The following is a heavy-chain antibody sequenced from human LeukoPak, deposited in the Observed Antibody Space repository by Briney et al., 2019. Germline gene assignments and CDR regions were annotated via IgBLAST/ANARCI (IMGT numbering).Heavy chain of an antibody. V-gene: IGHV3-23*01. CDR2: ISASVGNT. D-gene: IGHD2-15*01. CDR3: AKVAGVDNYYYMDV. CDR1: GFTFSGYA. J-gene: IGHJ6*03. Sequence: GGSLRLSCAASGFTFSGYAMNWVRQAPGKGLEWVSSISASVGNTYYADSVKGRFTISRDNSKNTLYLQMNSQRVDNTAVYYCAKVAGVDNYYYMDVWGKGTTVTVSS.